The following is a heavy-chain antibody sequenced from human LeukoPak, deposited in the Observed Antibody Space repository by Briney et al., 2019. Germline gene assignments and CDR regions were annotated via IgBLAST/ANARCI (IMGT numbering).Heavy chain of an antibody. CDR3: AKSKTVAEKRDAFDI. V-gene: IGHV3-23*01. J-gene: IGHJ3*02. D-gene: IGHD6-19*01. Sequence: GGSLGLSCAASGFTFSSYAMSWVRQAPGKGLEWVSAISGSGGSTYYADSVKGRFTISRDNSKNTLYLQMNSLRAEDTAVYYCAKSKTVAEKRDAFDIWGQGTMVTVSS. CDR1: GFTFSSYA. CDR2: ISGSGGST.